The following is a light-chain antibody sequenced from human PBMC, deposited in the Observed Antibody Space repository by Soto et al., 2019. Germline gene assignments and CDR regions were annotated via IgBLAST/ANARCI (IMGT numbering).Light chain of an antibody. J-gene: IGLJ1*01. Sequence: QSALTQPASVSGSPGQSITISCTGTSSDIGTYNYVSWYQQHPGKAPRLMIYDVDDRPSGISNRFSGSKSGNTASLTISGLQAEDEAEYYCSTYISGSGLGVFGTGTKVTVL. V-gene: IGLV2-14*03. CDR3: STYISGSGLGV. CDR2: DVD. CDR1: SSDIGTYNY.